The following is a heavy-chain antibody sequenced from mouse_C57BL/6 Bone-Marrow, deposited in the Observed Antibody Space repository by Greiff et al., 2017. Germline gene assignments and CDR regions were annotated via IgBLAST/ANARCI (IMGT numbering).Heavy chain of an antibody. D-gene: IGHD3-2*02. CDR1: GYTFTSYW. V-gene: IGHV1-64*01. J-gene: IGHJ2*01. Sequence: QVQLQQPGAELVKPGASVKLSCKASGYTFTSYWMHWVKQRPGQGLEWIGMIHPNSGSTNYNEKFKSKATLTVDKSSSTAYMQLSSLTSEDSAVYYCAREVGQLRLGYWGQGTTLTVSS. CDR2: IHPNSGST. CDR3: AREVGQLRLGY.